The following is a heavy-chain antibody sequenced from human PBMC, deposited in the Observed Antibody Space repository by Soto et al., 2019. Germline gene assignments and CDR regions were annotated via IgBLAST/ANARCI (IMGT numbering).Heavy chain of an antibody. Sequence: GGSLRLSCAASGFTVSSNYMSWVRQAPGKGLEWVSVIYSGGSTYYADSGKGRFTISRENSKNKLYLQMNSLRAEDAAVYYCASLLGTPLWSGSLYYYMDVWGKGTTVTVSS. CDR3: ASLLGTPLWSGSLYYYMDV. CDR1: GFTVSSNY. V-gene: IGHV3-66*01. CDR2: IYSGGST. J-gene: IGHJ6*03. D-gene: IGHD3-3*01.